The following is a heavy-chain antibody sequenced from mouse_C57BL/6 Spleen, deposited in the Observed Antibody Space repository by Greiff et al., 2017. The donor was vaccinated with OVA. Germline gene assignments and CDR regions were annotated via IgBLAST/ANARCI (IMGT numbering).Heavy chain of an antibody. D-gene: IGHD2-2*01. Sequence: EVKLVESGGGLVKPGGSLKLSCAASGLTFSDYGMHWVRQAPEKGLEWVAYISSGSSTIYYADTVKGRFTISRDNAKNTLFLQMTSLRSEDTAMYYCARDYGFYYAMDYWGQGTSVTVSS. V-gene: IGHV5-17*01. J-gene: IGHJ4*01. CDR2: ISSGSSTI. CDR1: GLTFSDYG. CDR3: ARDYGFYYAMDY.